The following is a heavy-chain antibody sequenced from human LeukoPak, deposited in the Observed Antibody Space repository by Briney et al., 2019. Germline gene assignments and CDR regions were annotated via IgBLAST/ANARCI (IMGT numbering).Heavy chain of an antibody. Sequence: ASVKVSCKTSGYSFTSYGITWVRQAPGQGLEWMGRINPNSGGTNYAQKFQGRVTMTRDTSISTAYMELSRLRSDDTAVYYCAREGGPFYDILTGFKNWFDPWGQGTLVTVSS. D-gene: IGHD3-9*01. CDR2: INPNSGGT. V-gene: IGHV1-2*06. J-gene: IGHJ5*02. CDR3: AREGGPFYDILTGFKNWFDP. CDR1: GYSFTSYG.